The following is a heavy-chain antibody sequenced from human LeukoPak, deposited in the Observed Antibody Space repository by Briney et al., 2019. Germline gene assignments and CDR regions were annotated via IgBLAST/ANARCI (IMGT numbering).Heavy chain of an antibody. Sequence: SETLSLTCAVYGGSFSGYFWSWIRQSPGRGLEWIGEINSGGSTNYNPSLKSRVTISLDTSKNQFSLNLTSATAADTAVYYCARGSGVLPNWFDPWGKGTLV. CDR2: INSGGST. D-gene: IGHD3-10*01. CDR3: ARGSGVLPNWFDP. J-gene: IGHJ5*02. CDR1: GGSFSGYF. V-gene: IGHV4-34*01.